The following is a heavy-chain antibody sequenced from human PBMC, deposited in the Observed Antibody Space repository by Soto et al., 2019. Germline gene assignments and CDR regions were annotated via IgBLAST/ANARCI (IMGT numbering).Heavy chain of an antibody. D-gene: IGHD1-26*01. CDR1: GFTFSSYA. V-gene: IGHV3-23*01. CDR3: AIERRRIVGATNPDY. J-gene: IGHJ4*02. CDR2: ISGSGGST. Sequence: EVQLLESGGGLVQPGGSLRLSCAASGFTFSSYAMSWVRQAPGKGLEWVSAISGSGGSTYYADSVKGRFTISRDNSKDTLYLQMNSLRGEDTAVYYCAIERRRIVGATNPDYWGQGTLVTVSS.